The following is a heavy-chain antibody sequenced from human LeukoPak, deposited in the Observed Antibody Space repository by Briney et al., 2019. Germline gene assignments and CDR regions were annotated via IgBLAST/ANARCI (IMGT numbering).Heavy chain of an antibody. CDR3: AGVYYYDSSGCDAFDI. CDR1: GGSFSGYY. D-gene: IGHD3-22*01. CDR2: INHSGST. J-gene: IGHJ3*02. V-gene: IGHV4-34*01. Sequence: PSETLSLTCAVYGGSFSGYYWSWIRQPPGKGLEWIGEINHSGSTNYNPSLKSRVTISVDTSKNQFSLKLSSVTAADTAVYYCAGVYYYDSSGCDAFDIWGQGTMVTVSS.